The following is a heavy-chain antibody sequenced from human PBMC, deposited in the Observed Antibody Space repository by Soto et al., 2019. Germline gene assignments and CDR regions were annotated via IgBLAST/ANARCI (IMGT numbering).Heavy chain of an antibody. Sequence: QVQLVQSGAEVKKPGSSVKVSCKASGGTFSSYTISWVRQAPGQGLEWMGRIIPILGIANYAQKFQGRVTITAHKTTRTAYMGLRSLRSQDTAVYYCARDPQGQIGELLPYYYYYGMAVWGQGTTVTVSS. CDR2: IIPILGIA. V-gene: IGHV1-69*08. J-gene: IGHJ6*02. D-gene: IGHD1-26*01. CDR1: GGTFSSYT. CDR3: ARDPQGQIGELLPYYYYYGMAV.